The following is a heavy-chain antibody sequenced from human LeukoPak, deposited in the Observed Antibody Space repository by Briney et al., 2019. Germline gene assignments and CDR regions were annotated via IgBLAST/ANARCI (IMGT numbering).Heavy chain of an antibody. V-gene: IGHV4-39*01. CDR2: ISYSRTT. J-gene: IGHJ4*02. Sequence: SETLSLTCTVSGVSLSSSTYYWGWIRQPPEKGLEWIASISYSRTTYHNPSLKSRVTISIDTSKNQFSLKLSSVTAADTAVYYCARHLSGWYDVGLHYWGQGTLVTVSS. CDR1: GVSLSSSTYY. D-gene: IGHD6-19*01. CDR3: ARHLSGWYDVGLHY.